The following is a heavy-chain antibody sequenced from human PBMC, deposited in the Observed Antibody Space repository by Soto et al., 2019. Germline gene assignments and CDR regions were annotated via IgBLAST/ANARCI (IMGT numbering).Heavy chain of an antibody. V-gene: IGHV4-31*03. D-gene: IGHD3-10*01. CDR2: IYYSGST. CDR3: ARARMVRVVIITFDY. J-gene: IGHJ4*02. CDR1: GGSISCGGYY. Sequence: QVQLQESGPGLVKPSQTLSLTCTVSGGSISCGGYYWSWIRQRPGKGLEWIGYIYYSGSTYYNPSLKCRVTIPVDKSKNQYPMKLSAVTAADTAVYHCARARMVRVVIITFDYWGQGTLVTVSS.